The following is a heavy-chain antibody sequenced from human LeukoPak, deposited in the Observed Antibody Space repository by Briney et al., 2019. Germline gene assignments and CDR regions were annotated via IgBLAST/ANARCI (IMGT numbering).Heavy chain of an antibody. J-gene: IGHJ4*02. CDR3: VRTPPNWGADF. D-gene: IGHD7-27*01. CDR1: GYTFTSYD. CDR2: MSPNSGNT. Sequence: ASVTVSFKASGYTFTSYDINWMRQATGQGLEWMGWMSPNSGNTGYAQKFQGRVTMTRDTSTGTAYLELSSLRSEDSAVYYCVRTPPNWGADFWGQGTLVTVSS. V-gene: IGHV1-8*01.